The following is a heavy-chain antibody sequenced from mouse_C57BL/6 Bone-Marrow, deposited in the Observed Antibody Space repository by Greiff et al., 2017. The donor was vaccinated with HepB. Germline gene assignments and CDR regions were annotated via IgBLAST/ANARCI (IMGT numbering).Heavy chain of an antibody. Sequence: VQVVESGAELAKPGASVKLSCKASGYTFTSYWMHWVKQRPGQGLEWIGYINPSSGYTKYKQKFMDKATLTADKSSSTAYMQLSSLTYEDSAVYYCASLLYFDYWGQGTTLTVSS. CDR1: GYTFTSYW. D-gene: IGHD2-10*01. J-gene: IGHJ2*01. V-gene: IGHV1-7*01. CDR2: INPSSGYT. CDR3: ASLLYFDY.